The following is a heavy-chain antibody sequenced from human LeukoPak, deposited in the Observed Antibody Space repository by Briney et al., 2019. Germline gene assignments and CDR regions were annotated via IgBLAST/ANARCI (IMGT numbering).Heavy chain of an antibody. D-gene: IGHD1-26*01. Sequence: PSETLSLTCAVYGGSFSGFSWSWIRPSPGKGLEWIGEINHDGDTNYNPSLKRRVTISLHTSKNQFSVKLTSVTAADTAIYYCARVVAAFGYYMDVWGKGTTVTVSS. J-gene: IGHJ6*03. V-gene: IGHV4-34*01. CDR2: INHDGDT. CDR3: ARVVAAFGYYMDV. CDR1: GGSFSGFS.